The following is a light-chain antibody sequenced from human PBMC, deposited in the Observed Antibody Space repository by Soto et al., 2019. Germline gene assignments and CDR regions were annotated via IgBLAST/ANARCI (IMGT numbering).Light chain of an antibody. V-gene: IGKV1-5*01. CDR3: QQYSVYWT. Sequence: DIQITRSPSTLSASVGDRVTITCRAIQSVSTRLAWYQQKPGKAPKVLIYDASSWAGGVPSRFTGSGSGTEFTLTINSLQPDDFATYYCQQYSVYWTFGQGTKVDIK. CDR1: QSVSTR. CDR2: DAS. J-gene: IGKJ1*01.